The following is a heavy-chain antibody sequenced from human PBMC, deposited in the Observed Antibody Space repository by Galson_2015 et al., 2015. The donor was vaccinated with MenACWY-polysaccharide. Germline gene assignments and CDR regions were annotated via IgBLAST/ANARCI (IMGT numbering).Heavy chain of an antibody. CDR1: GFTFSSYR. V-gene: IGHV3-21*01. CDR2: ISSSSSYI. Sequence: SLRLSCAASGFTFSSYRMNWVRQAPGKGLEWVSSISSSSSYIYYADSVKGRFTISRDNAKNSLYLQMNSLRAEDTAVYYCARAIVVVPGPYYYYYYGMDVWGQGTTVTVSS. J-gene: IGHJ6*02. CDR3: ARAIVVVPGPYYYYYYGMDV. D-gene: IGHD2-2*01.